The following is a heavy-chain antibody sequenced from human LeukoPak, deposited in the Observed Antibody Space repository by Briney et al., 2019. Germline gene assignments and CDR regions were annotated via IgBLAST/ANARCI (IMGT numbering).Heavy chain of an antibody. CDR3: ARSQRGGVRGKTLYLTSDY. Sequence: GASVKVSCKASGYRFTAYGITWVRQAPGQVLEWVGWISGYNGNTDYAEKLQGRVTLTTDTSTNTAYMELKSLTSDDTALYYCARSQRGGVRGKTLYLTSDYWGQGTLVTVSS. J-gene: IGHJ4*02. CDR1: GYRFTAYG. D-gene: IGHD3-10*02. V-gene: IGHV1-18*04. CDR2: ISGYNGNT.